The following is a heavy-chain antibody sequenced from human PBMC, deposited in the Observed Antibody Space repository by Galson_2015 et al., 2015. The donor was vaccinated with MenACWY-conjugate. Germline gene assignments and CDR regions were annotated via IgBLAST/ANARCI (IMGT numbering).Heavy chain of an antibody. CDR1: GYTFTDFG. CDR2: ISAYNGNT. D-gene: IGHD3-16*01. J-gene: IGHJ4*02. CDR3: ARVTGGRFDL. V-gene: IGHV1-18*01. Sequence: SVKVSCKASGYTFTDFGISWVRQAPGQGLEWLGWISAYNGNTNYAQNLQDRVTLTTDTSTSTAYMELRGLRSDDSAVYFCARVTGGRFDLWGQGTLVTVSS.